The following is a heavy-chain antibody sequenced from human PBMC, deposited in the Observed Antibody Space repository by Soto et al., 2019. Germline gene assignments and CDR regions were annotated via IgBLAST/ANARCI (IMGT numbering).Heavy chain of an antibody. CDR3: AKDGQIPPTYYDFWSGLRPYYFDY. CDR1: GYTFTSYG. J-gene: IGHJ4*02. CDR2: ISAYNGNT. V-gene: IGHV1-18*04. Sequence: ASVNVSCKASGYTFTSYGISCVRQAPGQGLEWMGWISAYNGNTNYADSVKGRFTISRDNSKNTLYLQMNSLRAEDTAVYYCAKDGQIPPTYYDFWSGLRPYYFDYWGQGTLVTVSS. D-gene: IGHD3-3*01.